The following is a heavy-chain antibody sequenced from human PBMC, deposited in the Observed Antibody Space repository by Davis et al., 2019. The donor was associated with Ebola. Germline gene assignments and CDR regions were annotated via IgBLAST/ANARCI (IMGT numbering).Heavy chain of an antibody. Sequence: SETLSLTCTVSGGSISSSNYFWGWIRQPPGKGLEWIGSISYSGSSFYNPSVKSRVTISIDTSKNRFSLNLTSVTAADTAVYYCARGWDSSGWQNWGQGILVTVSS. CDR2: ISYSGSS. D-gene: IGHD6-19*01. J-gene: IGHJ4*02. CDR3: ARGWDSSGWQN. CDR1: GGSISSSNYF. V-gene: IGHV4-39*07.